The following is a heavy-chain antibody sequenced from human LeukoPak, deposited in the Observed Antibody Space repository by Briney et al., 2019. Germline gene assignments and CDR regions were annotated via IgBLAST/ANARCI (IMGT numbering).Heavy chain of an antibody. CDR3: ATEGWYNWNYGGVFDY. J-gene: IGHJ4*02. V-gene: IGHV1-3*03. CDR1: GYTFTSYA. D-gene: IGHD1-7*01. Sequence: ASVKVSCKASGYTFTSYAMHWVRQAPGQRLEWVGWINAGNGNTKYSQEFQGRVTITRDTSASTAYMELSSLRSEDMAVYYCATEGWYNWNYGGVFDYWGQGTLVTVSS. CDR2: INAGNGNT.